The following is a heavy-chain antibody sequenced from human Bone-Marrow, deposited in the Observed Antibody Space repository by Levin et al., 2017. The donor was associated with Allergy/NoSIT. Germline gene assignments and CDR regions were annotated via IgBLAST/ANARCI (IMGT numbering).Heavy chain of an antibody. CDR1: GASIRGGGYH. CDR3: AREDGSTFDS. CDR2: IYYSGST. D-gene: IGHD2-2*03. Sequence: SPTLSLPCTVSGASIRGGGYHWRWIRQHAGKGLEWIGYIYYSGSTYYNPSLKSRVMISVDTSKNQFSLKVSSTTAADTAVYYCAREDGSTFDSWGQGTLVTVSS. J-gene: IGHJ4*02. V-gene: IGHV4-31*03.